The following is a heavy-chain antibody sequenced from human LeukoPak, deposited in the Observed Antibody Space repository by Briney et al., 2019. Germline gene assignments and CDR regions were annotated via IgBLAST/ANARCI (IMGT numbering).Heavy chain of an antibody. Sequence: GGSLRLSCAASGFTFSSYSMNWARQAPGKGLEWVSYISSSSSTIYYADSVKGRFTISRDNAENSLYLQMNSLRAEDTAVYYCARYCISTSCYSDIGYWGQGTLVTVSS. CDR3: ARYCISTSCYSDIGY. CDR2: ISSSSSTI. D-gene: IGHD2-2*02. CDR1: GFTFSSYS. V-gene: IGHV3-48*01. J-gene: IGHJ4*02.